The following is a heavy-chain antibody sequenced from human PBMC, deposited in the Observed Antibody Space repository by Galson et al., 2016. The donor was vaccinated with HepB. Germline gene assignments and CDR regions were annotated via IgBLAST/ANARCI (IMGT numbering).Heavy chain of an antibody. Sequence: SLRLSCAASGFRFGSYGMHWVRQAPGKGLEWVAYIPLDGSNKYYRDSVKGRFTISRDNSKNTVYLQMKSLRAEDTAVYYCAKDPYYGSDRGYGMDVWGQGTTVTVSS. V-gene: IGHV3-30*18. J-gene: IGHJ6*02. D-gene: IGHD3-10*01. CDR3: AKDPYYGSDRGYGMDV. CDR2: IPLDGSNK. CDR1: GFRFGSYG.